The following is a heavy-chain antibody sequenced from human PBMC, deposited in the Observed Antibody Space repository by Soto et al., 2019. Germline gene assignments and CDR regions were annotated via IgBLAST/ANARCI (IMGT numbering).Heavy chain of an antibody. D-gene: IGHD3-3*01. V-gene: IGHV3-23*01. CDR2: ISGSGGST. CDR3: AKDPGRYYDFWSGYSHPFDY. J-gene: IGHJ4*02. CDR1: GFTFSSYA. Sequence: GGSLRLSCAASGFTFSSYAMSWVRQAPGKGLEWVSAISGSGGSTYYADSVKGRFTISRDNSKNTLYLQMNSLRAEDTAVYYCAKDPGRYYDFWSGYSHPFDYWGQGTLVTVSS.